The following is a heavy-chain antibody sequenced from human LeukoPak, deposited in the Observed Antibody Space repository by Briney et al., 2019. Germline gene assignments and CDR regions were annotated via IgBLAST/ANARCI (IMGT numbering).Heavy chain of an antibody. CDR3: TKGDGGYYPIDN. V-gene: IGHV3-23*01. CDR2: VNDNGANT. J-gene: IGHJ4*02. CDR1: GFTFSKNG. D-gene: IGHD1-26*01. Sequence: GGSLRLSCADSGFTFSKNGISWVRQAPGKGLEWVSTVNDNGANTHYADSVKGRFTISRDNSRNTLLLEMNSLRADDTALYYCTKGDGGYYPIDNWGQGTLVIVSS.